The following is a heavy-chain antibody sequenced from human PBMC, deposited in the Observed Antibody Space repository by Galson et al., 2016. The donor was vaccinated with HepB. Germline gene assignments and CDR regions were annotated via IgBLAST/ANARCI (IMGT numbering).Heavy chain of an antibody. D-gene: IGHD2-2*02. Sequence: SLRLSCAASGFTFSTYNMNWVRQAPGKGLEWVSSISNSNSYIYYTDSVKGRFTISRDNAKNSLYLQMNSLRAEDTAVYYCARDFGYCSSTSCYKGGLFYYYGMDVWGQGTTDTVSS. CDR3: ARDFGYCSSTSCYKGGLFYYYGMDV. CDR2: ISNSNSYI. V-gene: IGHV3-21*01. CDR1: GFTFSTYN. J-gene: IGHJ6*02.